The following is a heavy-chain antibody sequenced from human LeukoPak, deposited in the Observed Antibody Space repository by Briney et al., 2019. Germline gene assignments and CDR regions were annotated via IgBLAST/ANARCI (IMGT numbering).Heavy chain of an antibody. CDR1: GFTFSSYA. J-gene: IGHJ4*02. CDR2: ISYDGSNK. D-gene: IGHD1-1*01. V-gene: IGHV3-30*01. CDR3: ARRQRVPDY. Sequence: PGRSLRLPCAASGFTFSSYAMHWVRQAPGKGLEWVAVISYDGSNKYYADSVKGRFTISRVNSKNTLYLQMNSLRAEDTAVYYCARRQRVPDYWGQGTLVTVSS.